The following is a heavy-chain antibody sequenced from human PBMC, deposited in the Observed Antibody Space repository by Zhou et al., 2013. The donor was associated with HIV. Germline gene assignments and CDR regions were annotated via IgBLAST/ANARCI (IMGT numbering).Heavy chain of an antibody. J-gene: IGHJ4*02. D-gene: IGHD3-9*01. V-gene: IGHV1-69*05. CDR3: ARAQGDILTEGYFDY. Sequence: QVQLVQSGAEVKKPGSSVKVSCKASGGTFSSYAISWVRQAPGQGLEWMGGIIPIFHTANYAQKFQGRVTITTDESTTTAYMDLSSLRSEDTAIYYCARAQGDILTEGYFDYWGQGTLVTVSS. CDR2: IIPIFHTA. CDR1: GGTFSSYA.